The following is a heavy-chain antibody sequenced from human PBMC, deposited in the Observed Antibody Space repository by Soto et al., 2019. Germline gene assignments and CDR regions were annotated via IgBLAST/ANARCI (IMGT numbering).Heavy chain of an antibody. D-gene: IGHD1-1*01. CDR2: IYASGST. Sequence: SETLSLTCSVSGGAISPYYWSWIRQPAGKGLEWIGRIYASGSTNYNPSLKSRVTMSVATSKNQFSLKLTSVTAADTATYYCARGGMVIIPTATAFDYWGQGTLVTVSS. CDR1: GGAISPYY. J-gene: IGHJ4*02. V-gene: IGHV4-4*07. CDR3: ARGGMVIIPTATAFDY.